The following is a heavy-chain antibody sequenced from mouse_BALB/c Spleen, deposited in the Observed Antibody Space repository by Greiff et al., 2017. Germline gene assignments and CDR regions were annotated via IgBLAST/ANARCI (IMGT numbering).Heavy chain of an antibody. V-gene: IGHV1S137*01. D-gene: IGHD2-1*01. CDR2: ISTYYGDA. Sequence: VQLKQSGAELVRPGVSVKISCKGSGYTFTDYAMHWVKQSHAKSLEWIGVISTYYGDASYNQKFKGKATMTVDKSSSTAYMELARLTSEDSAIYYCARGEGNCGFDYWGQGTTLTVSS. J-gene: IGHJ2*01. CDR3: ARGEGNCGFDY. CDR1: GYTFTDYA.